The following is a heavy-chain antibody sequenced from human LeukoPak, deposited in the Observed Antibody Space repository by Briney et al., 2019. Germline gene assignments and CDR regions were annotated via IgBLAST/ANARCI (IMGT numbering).Heavy chain of an antibody. V-gene: IGHV3-9*01. J-gene: IGHJ3*02. CDR2: IRWNSGSI. CDR1: GFTFDDYA. Sequence: PGGSLRLSCAASGFTFDDYAMHWVRQAPGKGLEWVSGIRWNSGSIGYADSVKGRFTISRDNAKNSLYLQMNSLRAEDTALYYCYRAFDIWGQGTMVTVSS. CDR3: YRAFDI. D-gene: IGHD3-16*02.